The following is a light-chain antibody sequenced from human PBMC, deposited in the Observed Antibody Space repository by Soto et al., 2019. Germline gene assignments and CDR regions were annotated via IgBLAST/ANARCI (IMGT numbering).Light chain of an antibody. V-gene: IGLV2-18*02. CDR1: SSDIGSYNR. CDR2: EVN. J-gene: IGLJ1*01. Sequence: QSVLTQPASVSGSPGQSITISCTGTSSDIGSYNRVSWYQQPPGTAPKLIIYEVNNRPSGVPVRFSGSKSGNTASLTISGLQAEDEADYYCNSFTTRSTYVFGTGTKLTVL. CDR3: NSFTTRSTYV.